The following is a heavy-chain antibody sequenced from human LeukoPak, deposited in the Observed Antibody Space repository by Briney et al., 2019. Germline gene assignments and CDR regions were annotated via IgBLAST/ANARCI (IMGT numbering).Heavy chain of an antibody. CDR2: IYYSGNA. V-gene: IGHV4-31*03. CDR1: GGSIRSGGYY. CDR3: ARAGYDSSGYSTYYFDY. J-gene: IGHJ4*02. Sequence: SETLSLTCIVSGGSIRSGGYYWSWIRQHPGKGLEWIGYIYYSGNAYYNPSLTSRVTISVDTSKNQFSLKLSSVTAADTAVYYCARAGYDSSGYSTYYFDYWGQGTLVTVSS. D-gene: IGHD3-22*01.